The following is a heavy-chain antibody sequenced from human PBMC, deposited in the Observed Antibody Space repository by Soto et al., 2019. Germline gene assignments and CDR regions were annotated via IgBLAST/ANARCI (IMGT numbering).Heavy chain of an antibody. V-gene: IGHV3-53*01. Sequence: PGGSLRLSCAASGFTVSSNYMSWVRQAPGKGLEWVSVIYSGGSTYYADSVKGRFTISRDNSKNTLYLQMNSLRAEDTAVYYCARGVQLWLTGPRYYYYYGMDVWGQGTTVTVSS. J-gene: IGHJ6*02. CDR3: ARGVQLWLTGPRYYYYYGMDV. D-gene: IGHD5-18*01. CDR2: IYSGGST. CDR1: GFTVSSNY.